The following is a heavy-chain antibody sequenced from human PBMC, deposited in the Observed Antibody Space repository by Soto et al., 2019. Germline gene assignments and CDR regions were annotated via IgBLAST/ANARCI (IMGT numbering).Heavy chain of an antibody. CDR1: GFTFSSYG. D-gene: IGHD3-10*01. CDR3: AKDVYGSGSWYFDY. V-gene: IGHV3-30*18. CDR2: ISYDGSNK. Sequence: PGGSLRLSCAASGFTFSSYGMHWVRQAPGKGLEWVAVISYDGSNKYYADSVKGRFTISRDNSKNTLYLQMNSLRAEDTAVYYCAKDVYGSGSWYFDYWGQGTLVTVSS. J-gene: IGHJ4*02.